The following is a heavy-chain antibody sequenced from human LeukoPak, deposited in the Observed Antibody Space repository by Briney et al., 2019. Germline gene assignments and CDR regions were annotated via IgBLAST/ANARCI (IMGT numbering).Heavy chain of an antibody. CDR1: GFTVSNNY. CDR2: IYAAGST. D-gene: IGHD1-26*01. Sequence: GGSLRLSCAASGFTVSNNYMSWVRQAPGKGLEWVSVIYAAGSTYYAVSVKGRFTISRDNSKSTLYLQMNSLRAEDTAVYYCARGGTYSFDYWGQGTLVTVSS. CDR3: ARGGTYSFDY. J-gene: IGHJ4*02. V-gene: IGHV3-53*01.